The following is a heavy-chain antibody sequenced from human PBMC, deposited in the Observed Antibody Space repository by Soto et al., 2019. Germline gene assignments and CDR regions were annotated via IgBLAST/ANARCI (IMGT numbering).Heavy chain of an antibody. CDR2: INYSGTT. V-gene: IGHV4-34*01. Sequence: QVQLQQWRAGLLKPSETLSLTCAAYGRSFSGYYWSWIRQPPGKGLEWIGEINYSGTTSYNPSLKSRVNISVDTSKNQFSLTLHSVPASHTAVYYCARGFPPQVVEAPPAYYYGMDVWGEGTTVTFSS. CDR3: ARGFPPQVVEAPPAYYYGMDV. J-gene: IGHJ6*02. D-gene: IGHD2-15*01. CDR1: GRSFSGYY.